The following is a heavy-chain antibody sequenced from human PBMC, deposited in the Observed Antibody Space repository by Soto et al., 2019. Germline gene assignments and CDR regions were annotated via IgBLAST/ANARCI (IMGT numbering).Heavy chain of an antibody. V-gene: IGHV1-69*18. J-gene: IGHJ6*02. CDR3: ARDLWCSGPNCRYSRYFYYYGMDV. Sequence: QVQLVQSGAEVRKPASSVKVSCKASGGTFSTYAITWVRQAPGQGLEWMGTIIPIFATTKYAQNFQGRVTITADESTSTAFMEVSSLTSADTAVYYCARDLWCSGPNCRYSRYFYYYGMDVWGQGTTVTVSS. CDR2: IIPIFATT. CDR1: GGTFSTYA. D-gene: IGHD2-2*01.